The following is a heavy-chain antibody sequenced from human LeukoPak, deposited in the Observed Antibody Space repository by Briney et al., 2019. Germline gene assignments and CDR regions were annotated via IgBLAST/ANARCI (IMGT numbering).Heavy chain of an antibody. J-gene: IGHJ6*02. D-gene: IGHD6-13*01. CDR1: GFTFSSYA. CDR3: ARLAAAGPIYYYYGMDV. CDR2: ISYDGSNK. V-gene: IGHV3-30-3*01. Sequence: PGGSLRLSCAASGFTFSSYAMHWVRQAPGKGLEWVAVISYDGSNKYYADSVKGRFTISRDNSKNTLYLQMNSLGAEDTAVYYCARLAAAGPIYYYYGMDVWGQGTTVTVPS.